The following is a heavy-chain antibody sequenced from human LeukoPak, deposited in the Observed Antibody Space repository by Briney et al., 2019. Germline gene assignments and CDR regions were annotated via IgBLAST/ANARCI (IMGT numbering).Heavy chain of an antibody. CDR1: GFTFSSYA. V-gene: IGHV3-30*04. Sequence: GGSLRLSCAASGFTFSSYAMHWVRQAPGKGLEWVAVISYDGSSKYYADSVKGRFTISRDNSKNTLYLQMNSLRAEDTAVYYCARGLRYFDWLLNYFDYWGQGTLVTVSS. CDR2: ISYDGSSK. CDR3: ARGLRYFDWLLNYFDY. D-gene: IGHD3-9*01. J-gene: IGHJ4*02.